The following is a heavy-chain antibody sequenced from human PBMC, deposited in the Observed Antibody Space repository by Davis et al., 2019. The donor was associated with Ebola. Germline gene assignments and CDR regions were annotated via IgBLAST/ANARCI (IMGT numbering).Heavy chain of an antibody. CDR1: GYTFTDYN. V-gene: IGHV1-2*06. CDR3: ARGHNYAHEY. Sequence: ASVKVSCKASGYTFTDYNIHWLRQAPGQGLDWLGRVFLKRGATNYAQTFPGRVTMTRDTSISTVYMELSSLRYDDTADYYCARGHNYAHEYWGQGTLVTVSS. CDR2: VFLKRGAT. D-gene: IGHD4-11*01. J-gene: IGHJ4*02.